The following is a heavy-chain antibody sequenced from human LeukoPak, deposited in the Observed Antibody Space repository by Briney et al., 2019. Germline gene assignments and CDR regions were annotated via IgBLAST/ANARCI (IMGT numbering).Heavy chain of an antibody. J-gene: IGHJ4*02. V-gene: IGHV3-7*03. CDR1: GFTFSSHW. CDR2: INQPGSQK. CDR3: ARGLGKGSSDY. D-gene: IGHD6-6*01. Sequence: GGSLRLSCAASGFTFSSHWMTWVRQAPGKGLEWVANINQPGSQKYHVDSVKGRFTISRDNARNSLFLQMNSLTADDTAVYYCARGLGKGSSDYWGQGTLVTVSS.